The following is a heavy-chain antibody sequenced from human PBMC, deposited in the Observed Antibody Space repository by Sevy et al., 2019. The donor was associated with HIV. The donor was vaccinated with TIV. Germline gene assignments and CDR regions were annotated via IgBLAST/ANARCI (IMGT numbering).Heavy chain of an antibody. CDR2: FDPEDGET. CDR3: AATKDYYESSGDPFDY. V-gene: IGHV1-24*01. D-gene: IGHD3-22*01. CDR1: GYTLIQIS. Sequence: ASVKVSGKVSGYTLIQISIHWVRQAPGRGLEWMGSFDPEDGETIYAQKFQGRLTMTEDTSTDTAYMEMSSLKSEDTAVYYCAATKDYYESSGDPFDYWGQGTLVTVSS. J-gene: IGHJ4*02.